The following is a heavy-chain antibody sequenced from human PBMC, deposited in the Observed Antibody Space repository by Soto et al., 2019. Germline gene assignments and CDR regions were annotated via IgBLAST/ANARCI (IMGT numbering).Heavy chain of an antibody. CDR1: GSSPRTGGVG. J-gene: IGHJ5*02. D-gene: IGHD3-10*01. CDR3: AHIPNYYQYNWFDP. V-gene: IGHV2-5*02. CDR2: FYWDDVK. Sequence: QITLKESGPTLVNPPKPSRRPSTSPGSSPRTGGVGGGGFGRPPGKPLECLALFYWDDVKGNTPSLKSGLTITKDTSKNQVVLTMTNMDPVDTATYYCAHIPNYYQYNWFDPWGQGTLVTVSS.